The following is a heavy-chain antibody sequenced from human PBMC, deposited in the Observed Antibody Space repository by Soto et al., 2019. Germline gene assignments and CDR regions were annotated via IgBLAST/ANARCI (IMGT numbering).Heavy chain of an antibody. CDR1: GFSLSTSGVG. Sequence: SGPTLVNPTQTLTLTCTFSGFSLSTSGVGVSWIRQPPGKALEWLAHIFSNDEKSYSTSLKSRLTISKDTSKSQVVLTMTNMDPVDTATYYCARIPPGYCISTSCFNWFDPWGQGTLVTVSS. CDR3: ARIPPGYCISTSCFNWFDP. V-gene: IGHV2-26*01. D-gene: IGHD2-2*01. CDR2: IFSNDEK. J-gene: IGHJ5*02.